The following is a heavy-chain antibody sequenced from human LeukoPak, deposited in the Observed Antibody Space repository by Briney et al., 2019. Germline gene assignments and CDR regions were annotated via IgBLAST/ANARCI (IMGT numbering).Heavy chain of an antibody. J-gene: IGHJ5*02. D-gene: IGHD4-17*01. V-gene: IGHV4-61*02. Sequence: PSETLSLTCTVSGGSISSGSYYWSWIRQPAGKGLEWIGRIYTSGSTNYNPSLKSRVTMSVDTSKNQFSLKLSSVTAADTAVYYCARLRSEFGDSRFDPWGQGTLVTVSS. CDR3: ARLRSEFGDSRFDP. CDR2: IYTSGST. CDR1: GGSISSGSYY.